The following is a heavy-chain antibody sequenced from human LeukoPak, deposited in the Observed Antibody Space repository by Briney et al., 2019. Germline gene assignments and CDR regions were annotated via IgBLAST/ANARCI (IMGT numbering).Heavy chain of an antibody. J-gene: IGHJ4*02. CDR1: GFTFSSYS. CDR3: AKDLDFWSGYYGY. D-gene: IGHD3-3*01. CDR2: ISSSSSYI. V-gene: IGHV3-21*04. Sequence: PGGSLRLSCAASGFTFSSYSMNWVRQAPGKGLEWVSSISSSSSYIYYADSVKGRFTISRDNAKNSLYLQMNSLRAEDTAVYYCAKDLDFWSGYYGYWGQGTLVTVSS.